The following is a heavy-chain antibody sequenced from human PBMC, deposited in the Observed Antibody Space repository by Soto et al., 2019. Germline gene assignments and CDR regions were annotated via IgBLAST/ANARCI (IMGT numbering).Heavy chain of an antibody. J-gene: IGHJ4*01. Sequence: PGGSLRLSCAGSGFTLTRSAVSWVRQAPGKGLEWVSGISAGGGGTYYADSVKGRFTISRDISKNTVYLQMNGLRVEDTAVYYCAKDMGQWVETFDYCGHGTLFTVS. CDR2: ISAGGGGT. CDR3: AKDMGQWVETFDY. D-gene: IGHD6-19*01. CDR1: GFTLTRSA. V-gene: IGHV3-23*01.